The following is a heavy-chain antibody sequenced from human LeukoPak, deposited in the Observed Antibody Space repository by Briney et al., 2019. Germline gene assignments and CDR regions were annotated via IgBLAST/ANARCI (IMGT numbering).Heavy chain of an antibody. CDR2: IYYSGST. V-gene: IGHV4-61*01. J-gene: IGHJ4*02. Sequence: SETPSLTCTVSGGSISSSFYYWSWIRQPPGKGLEWIGYIYYSGSTNYNPSLKSRVTISVDTSKNQFSLKLSSVTAADTAVYYCARCSGYSPPDYWGQGTLVTVSS. D-gene: IGHD3-22*01. CDR3: ARCSGYSPPDY. CDR1: GGSISSSFYY.